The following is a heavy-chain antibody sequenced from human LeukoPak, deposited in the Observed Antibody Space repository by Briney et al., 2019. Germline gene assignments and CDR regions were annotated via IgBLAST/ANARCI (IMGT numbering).Heavy chain of an antibody. D-gene: IGHD6-13*01. CDR3: ARDGAAMPGQVFWYFDL. J-gene: IGHJ2*01. Sequence: DSVKGRFTVSRDNSRNTLYLQMNSLRVEDTAVYYCARDGAAMPGQVFWYFDLWGRGTPVTVSS. V-gene: IGHV3-30*07.